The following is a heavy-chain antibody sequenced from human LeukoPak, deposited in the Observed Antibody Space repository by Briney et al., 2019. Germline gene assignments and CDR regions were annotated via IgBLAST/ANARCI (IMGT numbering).Heavy chain of an antibody. CDR2: INPSGGST. CDR1: GYTFTSYY. D-gene: IGHD2-15*01. CDR3: ARDRPEHCGGGSCYGAGWNAFDI. Sequence: GASVKVSCKASGYTFTSYYMHWVRQAPGQGLEWMGIINPSGGSTSYAQKFQGRVTMTRDTSTSTVYMELSSLRSEDTAVYYCARDRPEHCGGGSCYGAGWNAFDIWGQGTMVTVSS. V-gene: IGHV1-46*01. J-gene: IGHJ3*02.